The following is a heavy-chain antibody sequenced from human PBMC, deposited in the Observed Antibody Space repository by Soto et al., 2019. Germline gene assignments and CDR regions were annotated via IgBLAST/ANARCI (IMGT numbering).Heavy chain of an antibody. CDR2: ISSSGGTT. Sequence: EVQLLESGGGLVQPGASLRLSCAASGFTFSEYAMSWVRQAPGKGLEWVSSISSSGGTTSYTDSVKGRFTISRDNSKNTLFLQMNGLRAEDTAIYYCMKDPKKSISHDYWGLGTLVTVS. CDR3: MKDPKKSISHDY. CDR1: GFTFSEYA. V-gene: IGHV3-23*01. J-gene: IGHJ4*02. D-gene: IGHD2-21*01.